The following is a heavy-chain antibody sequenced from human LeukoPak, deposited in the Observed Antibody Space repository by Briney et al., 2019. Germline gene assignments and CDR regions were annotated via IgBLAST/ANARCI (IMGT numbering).Heavy chain of an antibody. D-gene: IGHD3-22*01. CDR1: GGSFSGYY. V-gene: IGHV4-34*01. Sequence: SETLSLTCAVYGGSFSGYYWSWIRQPPGKGLEWIGEINHSGSTNYNPSLKSRVTISVDTSKNQFSLKLSSVTAADTAAYYCASPYDSSGYKWGQGALVTVSS. J-gene: IGHJ4*02. CDR2: INHSGST. CDR3: ASPYDSSGYK.